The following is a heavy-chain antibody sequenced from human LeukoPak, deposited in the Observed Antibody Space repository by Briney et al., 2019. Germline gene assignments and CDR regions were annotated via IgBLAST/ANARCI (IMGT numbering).Heavy chain of an antibody. CDR3: AKVPVTPRRGEQWPPAPFDY. D-gene: IGHD6-19*01. CDR2: IRYDGSNK. CDR1: GFTFSSYG. J-gene: IGHJ4*02. V-gene: IGHV3-30*02. Sequence: PGGSLRLSCAASGFTFSSYGMHWVRQAPGKGLEWVAFIRYDGSNKFYADSVKGRFTISRDNSKNTLYLQMNSLRAEDTAVYYCAKVPVTPRRGEQWPPAPFDYWGQGTLVTVSS.